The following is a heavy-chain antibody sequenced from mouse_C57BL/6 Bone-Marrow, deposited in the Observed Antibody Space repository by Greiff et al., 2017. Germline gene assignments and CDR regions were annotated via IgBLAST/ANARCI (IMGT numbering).Heavy chain of an antibody. V-gene: IGHV5-16*01. Sequence: EVMLVESEGGLVQPGSSMKLSCTASGFTFSDYYMAWVRQVPEKGLEWVANINYDGSSTYYLDSLKSRFIISRDNAKNILYLQMSSLKSEDTATYYCARDSSGPGSYFDYWGQGTTLTVSS. J-gene: IGHJ2*01. CDR2: INYDGSST. CDR3: ARDSSGPGSYFDY. D-gene: IGHD3-2*02. CDR1: GFTFSDYY.